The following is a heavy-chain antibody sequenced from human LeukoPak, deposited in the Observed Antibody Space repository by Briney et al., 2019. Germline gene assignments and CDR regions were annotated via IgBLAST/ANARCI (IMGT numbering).Heavy chain of an antibody. CDR1: GGTFSSYA. J-gene: IGHJ5*02. V-gene: IGHV1-69*04. D-gene: IGHD4-17*01. CDR2: IIPILGIA. CDR3: ARAGPTTVTYWFDP. Sequence: SVKVSCKASGGTFSSYAISWVRQAPGQGLEWMGRIIPILGIANYAQKFQGRVTITAGKSTSTAYMELSSLRSEDTAVYYCARAGPTTVTYWFDPWGQGTLVTVSS.